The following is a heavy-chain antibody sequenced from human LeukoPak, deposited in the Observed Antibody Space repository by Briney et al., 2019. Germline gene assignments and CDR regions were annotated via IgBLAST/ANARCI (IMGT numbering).Heavy chain of an antibody. Sequence: GGSLRLSCAASGFTFSSYSMNWVRQAPGKGLEWVSYISSSSSTIYYADSVKGRFTISRDNAKNSLYLQMNSLRAEDTAVYYCARVTSGAHVEMATIGYWGQGTLVTVSS. J-gene: IGHJ4*02. CDR2: ISSSSSTI. D-gene: IGHD5-24*01. CDR3: ARVTSGAHVEMATIGY. CDR1: GFTFSSYS. V-gene: IGHV3-48*01.